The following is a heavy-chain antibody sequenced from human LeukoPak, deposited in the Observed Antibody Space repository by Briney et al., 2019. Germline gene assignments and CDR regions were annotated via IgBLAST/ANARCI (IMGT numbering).Heavy chain of an antibody. J-gene: IGHJ5*02. D-gene: IGHD6-13*01. Sequence: GASVKVSCKASGGTFSSYAISWVRQAPGQGLEWMGRIIPILGIANYAQKFQGRVTITADKSTSTAYMELSSLRSEDTAVYYCASLHSSSWYEERGWFDPWGQGTLVTVSS. CDR1: GGTFSSYA. CDR2: IIPILGIA. V-gene: IGHV1-69*04. CDR3: ASLHSSSWYEERGWFDP.